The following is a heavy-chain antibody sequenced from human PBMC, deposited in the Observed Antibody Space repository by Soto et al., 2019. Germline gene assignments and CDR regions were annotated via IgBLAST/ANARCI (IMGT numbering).Heavy chain of an antibody. CDR3: ARGLYMDG. V-gene: IGHV1-8*01. CDR2: MNPNRGNT. CDR1: GYTFTRYD. Sequence: ASAMVSCPASGYTFTRYDIQWVRQATAQGLEGMGWMNPNRGNTGYAQKFQGRVTMTRNTSISTAYMELISLRSEDTAVYYCARGLYMDGWGKGTTVTVSS. J-gene: IGHJ6*03.